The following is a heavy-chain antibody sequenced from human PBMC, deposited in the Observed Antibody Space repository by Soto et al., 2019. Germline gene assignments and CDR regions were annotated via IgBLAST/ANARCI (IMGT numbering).Heavy chain of an antibody. CDR1: GGSISSGGYY. J-gene: IGHJ4*02. D-gene: IGHD6-13*01. Sequence: QVQLQESGPGLVKPSQTLSLTCTVSGGSISSGGYYWSWIRQHPGKGLEWIGYISSSGSTYYNPSLKSRVTISVDTSKNQFSLKLSSVTAADTAVYYCARDRGRAAFLDYWGQGTLVTVSS. CDR2: ISSSGST. CDR3: ARDRGRAAFLDY. V-gene: IGHV4-31*03.